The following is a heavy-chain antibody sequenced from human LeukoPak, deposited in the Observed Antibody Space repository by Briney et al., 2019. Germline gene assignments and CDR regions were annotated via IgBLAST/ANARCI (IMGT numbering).Heavy chain of an antibody. CDR3: ARMALYYFDY. D-gene: IGHD5-24*01. J-gene: IGHJ4*02. Sequence: SETLSLTCTVSGGSISSGGYYWSWIRQPPGKGLEWIGYIYHSGSTYYSPSLKSRVTISVDRSKNQFSLKLSSVTAADTAVYYCARMALYYFDYWGQGTLVTVSS. CDR2: IYHSGST. V-gene: IGHV4-30-2*01. CDR1: GGSISSGGYY.